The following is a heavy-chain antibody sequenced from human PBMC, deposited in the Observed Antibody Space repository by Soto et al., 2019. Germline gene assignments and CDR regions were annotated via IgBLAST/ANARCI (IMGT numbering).Heavy chain of an antibody. V-gene: IGHV1-46*01. J-gene: IGHJ4*02. Sequence: ASVKVSFKTSGYIFTSYYIHWVRQAPGQGLEWMGIINPSGGTTTYAQKFQGRVTMTRDTSTSTVYMELSSLGSEDTAVYYCARGPATAPDAYWGLGTLVTVSS. CDR3: ARGPATAPDAY. CDR2: INPSGGTT. D-gene: IGHD6-13*01. CDR1: GYIFTSYY.